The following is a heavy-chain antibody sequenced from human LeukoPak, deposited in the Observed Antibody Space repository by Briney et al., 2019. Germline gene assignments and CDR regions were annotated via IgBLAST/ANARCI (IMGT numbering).Heavy chain of an antibody. V-gene: IGHV1-46*01. CDR3: ARDQEGFDY. CDR1: GYTYTSNY. Sequence: ASVKVSCKASGYTYTSNYIHWVRQAPGQGLEWMGMIYPRDGSTSYAQKFQGRVTVTRDTSTSTVHMELSGLRSEDTAVYYCARDQEGFDYWGQGTLVTVSS. J-gene: IGHJ4*02. CDR2: IYPRDGST.